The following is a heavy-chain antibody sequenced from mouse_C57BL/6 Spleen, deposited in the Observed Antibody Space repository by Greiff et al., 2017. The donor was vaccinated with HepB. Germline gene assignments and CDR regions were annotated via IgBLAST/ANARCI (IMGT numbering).Heavy chain of an antibody. CDR3: ARAQIYYGNYVDAMDY. CDR1: GYSITSGYY. D-gene: IGHD2-1*01. Sequence: EVKLQESGPGLVKPSQSLSLTCSVTGYSITSGYYWNWIRQFPGNKLEWMGYISYDGSNNYNPSLKNRISITRDTSKNQFFLKLNSVTTEDTATYYCARAQIYYGNYVDAMDYWGQGTSVTVSS. V-gene: IGHV3-6*01. CDR2: ISYDGSN. J-gene: IGHJ4*01.